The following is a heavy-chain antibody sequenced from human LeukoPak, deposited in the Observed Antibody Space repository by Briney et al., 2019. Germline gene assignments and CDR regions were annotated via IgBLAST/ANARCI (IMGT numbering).Heavy chain of an antibody. V-gene: IGHV4-34*01. CDR1: GGSFSGYY. CDR3: AVAGDQSYTSSWYYYYGMDV. CDR2: INHSGST. J-gene: IGHJ6*02. D-gene: IGHD6-13*01. Sequence: SETLSLTCAVYGGSFSGYYWSWIRQPPGKGLEWIGEINHSGSTYYNPSLKSRDTFSLDTSKSQFSLKLNSVTAADTAVYYCAVAGDQSYTSSWYYYYGMDVWGQGTTVTVSS.